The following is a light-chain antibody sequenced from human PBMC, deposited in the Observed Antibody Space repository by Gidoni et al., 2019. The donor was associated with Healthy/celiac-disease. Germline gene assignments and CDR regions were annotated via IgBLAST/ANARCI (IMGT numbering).Light chain of an antibody. CDR2: EVS. J-gene: IGLJ1*01. V-gene: IGLV2-14*01. CDR3: SSYTSSSTLYV. CDR1: TSDVGGSNY. Sequence: QSAPTQPASVSGSPAQSITISCTGTTSDVGGSNYVPWCQQHPGKAPNLMIYEVSNRPSGVSNRFSGSKSGNTASLTISGLQAEDEADYYCSSYTSSSTLYVFGTGTKVTVL.